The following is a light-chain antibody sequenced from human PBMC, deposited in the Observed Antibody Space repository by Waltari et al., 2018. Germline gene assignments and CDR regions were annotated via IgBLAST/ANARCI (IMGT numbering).Light chain of an antibody. CDR3: QQYNNWPPIT. Sequence: IVMTPSPATLSLAPGERATPSCRASQCVSANLSWYQQKPGQAPRLLIYGASTRATGIPDRFIGSWSATEFTLTINSLHSEDFAVYYCQQYNNWPPITFGQGTRLEIK. CDR2: GAS. CDR1: QCVSAN. J-gene: IGKJ5*01. V-gene: IGKV3D-15*01.